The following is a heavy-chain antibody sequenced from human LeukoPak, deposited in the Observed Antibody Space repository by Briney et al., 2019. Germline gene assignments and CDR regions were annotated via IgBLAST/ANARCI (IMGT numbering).Heavy chain of an antibody. Sequence: GGSLRLSCAASGFTFSNYDMTWVRQAPGKGLEWVSAISRSGDKTYYTDSVKGRFAISRDNSKNTLYLQMNSLRAEDTAVYYCATRGKEYYYDSSGYYPQAYYFDYWGQGTLVTVSS. D-gene: IGHD3-22*01. J-gene: IGHJ4*02. CDR2: ISRSGDKT. V-gene: IGHV3-23*01. CDR1: GFTFSNYD. CDR3: ATRGKEYYYDSSGYYPQAYYFDY.